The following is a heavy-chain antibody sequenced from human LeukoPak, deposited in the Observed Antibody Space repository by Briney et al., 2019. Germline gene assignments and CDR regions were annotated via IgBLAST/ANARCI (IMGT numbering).Heavy chain of an antibody. V-gene: IGHV1-69*04. CDR2: IIPILGIA. Sequence: GASVKVSCKASGGTFSSYAISWVRQAPGQGLEWMGRIIPILGIANYAQKFQGRVTITADKSTSTAYMELSSLRSEDTAVYYCARDVGLPDTYYFDYWGQGTLVTVSS. CDR1: GGTFSSYA. CDR3: ARDVGLPDTYYFDY. D-gene: IGHD1-26*01. J-gene: IGHJ4*02.